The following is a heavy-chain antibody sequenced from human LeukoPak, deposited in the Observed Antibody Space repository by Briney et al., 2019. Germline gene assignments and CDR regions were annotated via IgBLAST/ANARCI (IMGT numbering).Heavy chain of an antibody. J-gene: IGHJ4*02. Sequence: PGGSLRLSCAASGFTFSSYSMNWVRQAPGKGLEWVSSISSGSSYIYYADSVKGRFTISRDNAKNSLYLQMNSLRAEDTAVYYCAARNYDILTGFNYWGQGTLVTVSS. D-gene: IGHD3-9*01. CDR2: ISSGSSYI. CDR3: AARNYDILTGFNY. CDR1: GFTFSSYS. V-gene: IGHV3-21*01.